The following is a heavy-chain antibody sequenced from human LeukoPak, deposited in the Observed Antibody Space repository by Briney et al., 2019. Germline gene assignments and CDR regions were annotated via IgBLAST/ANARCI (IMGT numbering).Heavy chain of an antibody. Sequence: SGTLSLTCTVSGGSISSYYWSWIRQPPGKGLEWIGYIYYSGSTNYNPSLKSRVTISVDTSKNQFSLKLSSVTAADTAVYYCALSYSSGSYVHWGQGTLVTVSS. CDR2: IYYSGST. J-gene: IGHJ4*02. CDR3: ALSYSSGSYVH. V-gene: IGHV4-59*01. CDR1: GGSISSYY. D-gene: IGHD1-26*01.